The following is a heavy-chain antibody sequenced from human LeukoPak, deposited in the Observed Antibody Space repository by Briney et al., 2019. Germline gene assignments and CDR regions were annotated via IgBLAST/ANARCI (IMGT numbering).Heavy chain of an antibody. CDR3: ATACSSSRYGPDQNWFDP. Sequence: SETLSLTCAVYGGSFSGYYWSWIRQPPGKGLEWIGEINHSGSTNYNPSLKSRVTISVDTSKNQFSLKLSSVTAADTAVYYCATACSSSRYGPDQNWFDPWGQGTLVTVSS. J-gene: IGHJ5*02. CDR1: GGSFSGYY. CDR2: INHSGST. V-gene: IGHV4-34*01. D-gene: IGHD6-13*01.